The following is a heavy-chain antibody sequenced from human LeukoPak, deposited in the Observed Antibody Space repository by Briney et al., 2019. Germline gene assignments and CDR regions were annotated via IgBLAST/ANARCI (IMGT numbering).Heavy chain of an antibody. D-gene: IGHD3-22*01. CDR2: ISVSGSTI. V-gene: IGHV3-48*01. Sequence: PGGSLRLSCAASGFTFSSYSMNWVRQAPEKGLEWVSYISVSGSTIYYADSVKGRFTISRDKAKNSLYLQMNSLRAEDTAVYYCARRYYYDSSGYYYWGQGTLVTVSS. J-gene: IGHJ4*02. CDR1: GFTFSSYS. CDR3: ARRYYYDSSGYYY.